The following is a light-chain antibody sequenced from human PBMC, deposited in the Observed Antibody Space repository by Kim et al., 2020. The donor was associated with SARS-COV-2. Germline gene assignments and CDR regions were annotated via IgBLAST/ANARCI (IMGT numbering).Light chain of an antibody. Sequence: DFNYVSWYQLHPGKAPQLIISDVSQRPSGVSNRFSGSKSGNTASLTISGLQAEDEADYYCSSYTSSSTLFGGGTQLTVL. CDR1: DFNY. CDR3: SSYTSSSTL. CDR2: DVS. J-gene: IGLJ2*01. V-gene: IGLV2-14*03.